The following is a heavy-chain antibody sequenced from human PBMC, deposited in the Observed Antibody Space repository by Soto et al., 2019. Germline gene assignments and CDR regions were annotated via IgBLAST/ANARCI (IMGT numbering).Heavy chain of an antibody. Sequence: SQTLSHTCTVSGGSISSGGYYWSWIRQHPGKGLEWIGYIYYSGSTYYNPSLKSRVTISVDTSKNQFSLKLCSVTAADTAVYYCARSGYSYGPNPLLYWGQGTLVTVS. CDR3: ARSGYSYGPNPLLY. CDR1: GGSISSGGYY. V-gene: IGHV4-31*03. J-gene: IGHJ4*02. CDR2: IYYSGST. D-gene: IGHD5-18*01.